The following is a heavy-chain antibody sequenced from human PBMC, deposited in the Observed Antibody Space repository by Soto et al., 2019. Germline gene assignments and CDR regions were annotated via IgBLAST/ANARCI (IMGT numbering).Heavy chain of an antibody. CDR3: ARGVMITFGGVIVIPPDFDY. V-gene: IGHV1-18*01. D-gene: IGHD3-16*02. J-gene: IGHJ4*02. CDR2: ISAYNGNT. Sequence: ASVKVSCKASGYTFTSYGISWVRQAPGQGLEWMGWISAYNGNTNYAQKLQGRVTMTTDTSTSTAYMELRSLRSDDTAVYYCARGVMITFGGVIVIPPDFDYWGQGTLVTVSS. CDR1: GYTFTSYG.